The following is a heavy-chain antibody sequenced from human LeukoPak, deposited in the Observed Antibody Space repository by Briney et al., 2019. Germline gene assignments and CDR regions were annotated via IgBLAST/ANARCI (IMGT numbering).Heavy chain of an antibody. CDR3: ARARGHYSGYANDAFDI. D-gene: IGHD5-12*01. V-gene: IGHV1-3*03. Sequence: APVKVPCKASGYTFPNYAIYWVRQAPGQRLEWMGWINPGYGNTKYSQEFRDRVTITRDTSATTVYLELSSLRSDDLAVYYCARARGHYSGYANDAFDIWGQGTMVTVSS. J-gene: IGHJ3*02. CDR1: GYTFPNYA. CDR2: INPGYGNT.